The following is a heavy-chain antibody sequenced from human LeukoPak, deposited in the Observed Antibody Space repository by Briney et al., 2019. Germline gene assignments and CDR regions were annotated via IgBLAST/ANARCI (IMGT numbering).Heavy chain of an antibody. D-gene: IGHD2-2*02. Sequence: GGSLRLSCAASGFTFSSYGMHWVRQAPGKGLEWVAFIRYDGSNKYYADSVKGRFTISRDNSKNTLYLQMNSLRPEDTAVYYCARSWWCSSTSCYTVFLVPYYFDYWGQGTLVTVSS. CDR2: IRYDGSNK. V-gene: IGHV3-30*02. J-gene: IGHJ4*02. CDR1: GFTFSSYG. CDR3: ARSWWCSSTSCYTVFLVPYYFDY.